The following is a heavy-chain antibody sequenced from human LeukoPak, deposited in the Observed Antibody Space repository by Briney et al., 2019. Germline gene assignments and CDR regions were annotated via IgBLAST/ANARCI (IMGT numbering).Heavy chain of an antibody. J-gene: IGHJ4*02. CDR1: GGSFSDYY. Sequence: SETLSLTCAVYGGSFSDYYWSWVRQPPGRGLEWIGEINHSGNTNYNPSLKSRVTISVDTSKSQFSLKLSSVTVADTAVYYCARAPSYSYFDYWGQGTLVTVSS. CDR2: INHSGNT. D-gene: IGHD5-18*01. CDR3: ARAPSYSYFDY. V-gene: IGHV4-34*01.